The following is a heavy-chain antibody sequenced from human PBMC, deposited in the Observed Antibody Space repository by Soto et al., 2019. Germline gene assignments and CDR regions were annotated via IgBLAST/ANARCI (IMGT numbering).Heavy chain of an antibody. CDR3: ASVGYSSAYYYYSGMDV. V-gene: IGHV4-39*01. D-gene: IGHD6-25*01. J-gene: IGHJ6*02. Sequence: SETLSLTCTVSGGSISSSNYYWGWIRQPPGKGLEWIGSIYYSGSTYYNPSLKSRVTISVDTSKNQFSLKLSSVTAADTAVYYCASVGYSSAYYYYSGMDVCGQGTTVTVYS. CDR2: IYYSGST. CDR1: GGSISSSNYY.